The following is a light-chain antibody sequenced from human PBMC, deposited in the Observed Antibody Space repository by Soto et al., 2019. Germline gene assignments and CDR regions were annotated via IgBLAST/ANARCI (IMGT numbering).Light chain of an antibody. Sequence: DIQMTQSPSTLSASVGDRVTITCRASQSVRSWLAWYQQKPGQAPKLLIYDASSLQSGVPSRFSGSGSGTGFNLTISSLHPDDFASYYCQQYDTYPYTFGQGTKVDIK. CDR2: DAS. CDR3: QQYDTYPYT. CDR1: QSVRSW. J-gene: IGKJ2*01. V-gene: IGKV1-5*01.